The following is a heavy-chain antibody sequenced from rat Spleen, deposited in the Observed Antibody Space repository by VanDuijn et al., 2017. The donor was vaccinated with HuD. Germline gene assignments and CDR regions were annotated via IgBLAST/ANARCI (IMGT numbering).Heavy chain of an antibody. CDR3: ARHGWEYGVMDA. D-gene: IGHD1-12*02. CDR1: GITFNNFW. Sequence: EVQLVESGGGLVQPGRSLKLSCVASGITFNNFWMSWIRQAPKKGLEWVATISYDGSSTYYRDSVKGRFTISRDNAKSTLYLQMDSLRSEDTATYYCARHGWEYGVMDAWGQGASVTVSS. V-gene: IGHV5-7*01. J-gene: IGHJ4*01. CDR2: ISYDGSST.